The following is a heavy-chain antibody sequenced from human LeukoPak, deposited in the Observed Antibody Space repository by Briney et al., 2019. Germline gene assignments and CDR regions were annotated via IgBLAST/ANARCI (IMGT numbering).Heavy chain of an antibody. D-gene: IGHD2-15*01. J-gene: IGHJ3*02. Sequence: ASVKVSCKASGYTFTSYTMHWVRQAPGQRLEWMGWINAGNGNTKYSQKFQGRVTMTTDTSTSTAYMELRSLRSDDTAVYYCASSEAATDAFDIWGQGTMVTVSS. CDR1: GYTFTSYT. CDR3: ASSEAATDAFDI. CDR2: INAGNGNT. V-gene: IGHV1-3*01.